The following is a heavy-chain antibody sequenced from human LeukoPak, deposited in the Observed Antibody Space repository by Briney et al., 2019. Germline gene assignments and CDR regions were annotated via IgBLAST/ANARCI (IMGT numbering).Heavy chain of an antibody. J-gene: IGHJ5*02. V-gene: IGHV3-7*01. CDR1: GFSFSNYS. D-gene: IGHD3-22*01. CDR2: IKQDGSEK. CDR3: ARVSMYYYDSSGYYAKGFDP. Sequence: PGGSLRLSCVGSGFSFSNYSLNWVRQTPGKGLEWVANIKQDGSEKYYVDSVKGRFTISRDNAKNSLYLQMNSLRAEDTAVYYCARVSMYYYDSSGYYAKGFDPWGQGTLVTVSS.